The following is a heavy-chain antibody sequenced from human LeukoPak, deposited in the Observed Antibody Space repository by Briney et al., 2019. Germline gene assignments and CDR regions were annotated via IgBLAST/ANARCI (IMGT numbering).Heavy chain of an antibody. CDR1: GGSFSGYY. D-gene: IGHD6-13*01. V-gene: IGHV4-34*01. Sequence: PSETLSLTCAVYGGSFSGYYWSWIRQPPGKGLEWIGEINHSGSTNYNPPLKSRVTISVDTSKNQFSLKLSSVTAADTAVYYCARGGVAAAGYSRYWGQGTLVTVSS. CDR2: INHSGST. CDR3: ARGGVAAAGYSRY. J-gene: IGHJ4*02.